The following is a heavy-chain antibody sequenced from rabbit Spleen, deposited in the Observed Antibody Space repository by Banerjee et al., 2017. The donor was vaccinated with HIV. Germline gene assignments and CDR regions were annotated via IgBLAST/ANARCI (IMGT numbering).Heavy chain of an antibody. CDR3: ARDLVAVIGWNFNL. Sequence: QSLEESGGDLVKPEGSLTLTCKASGVSLNDKDVMCWVRQAPGKGLEWIACINIVTGKSVYASWAEGRFIMSRTSSTTVTLQMTSLTAADTATYFCARDLVAVIGWNFNLWGPGTLVTVS. CDR1: GVSLNDKDV. D-gene: IGHD1-1*01. V-gene: IGHV1S40*01. CDR2: INIVTGKS. J-gene: IGHJ4*01.